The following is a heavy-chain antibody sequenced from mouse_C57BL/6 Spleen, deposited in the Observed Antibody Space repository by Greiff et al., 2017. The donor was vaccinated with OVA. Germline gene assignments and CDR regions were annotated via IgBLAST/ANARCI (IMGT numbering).Heavy chain of an antibody. CDR1: GYTFTSYW. Sequence: VQLQQPGAELVMPGASVTLSCKASGYTFTSYWMHWVKQRPGQGLEWIGEIDPSDSYTNYNQKFKGKSTLTVDKSSSTAYMQLSSLTSEDSAVYYCARKLTGTSESDYWGQGTTLTVSS. CDR3: ARKLTGTSESDY. CDR2: IDPSDSYT. V-gene: IGHV1-69*01. J-gene: IGHJ2*01. D-gene: IGHD4-1*01.